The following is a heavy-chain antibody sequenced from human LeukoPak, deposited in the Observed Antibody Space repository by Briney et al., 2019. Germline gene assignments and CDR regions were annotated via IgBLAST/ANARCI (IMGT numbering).Heavy chain of an antibody. CDR2: IRGSGGRT. D-gene: IGHD1-26*01. CDR3: AKASGSYVHVFDY. CDR1: GFTFSSYA. Sequence: GGSLRLSCAASGFTFSSYAMSWVRQAPGKGLEWVAAIRGSGGRTYYADSVKGRFTISRDNSNHTLYLQMNSLRAEDTAVYYCAKASGSYVHVFDYWGQGTLVTVSS. V-gene: IGHV3-23*01. J-gene: IGHJ4*02.